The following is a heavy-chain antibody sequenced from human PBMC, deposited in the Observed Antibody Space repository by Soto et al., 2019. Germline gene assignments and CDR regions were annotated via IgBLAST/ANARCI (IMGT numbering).Heavy chain of an antibody. V-gene: IGHV1-3*01. J-gene: IGHJ4*02. Sequence: GASVKVSCKASGYTFNSYPMHWVRQAPGQRLEWMGWINAGNGNTKYSQKFKGRVTITSDTSASTAYMELTSLTSEDTAVYYCARDFSMVVLAPGYWGQGTLVTVSS. D-gene: IGHD3-22*01. CDR3: ARDFSMVVLAPGY. CDR1: GYTFNSYP. CDR2: INAGNGNT.